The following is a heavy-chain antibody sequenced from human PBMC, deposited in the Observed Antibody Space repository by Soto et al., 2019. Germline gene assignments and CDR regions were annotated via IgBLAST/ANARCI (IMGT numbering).Heavy chain of an antibody. J-gene: IGHJ4*02. CDR2: IGNSGGNT. D-gene: IGHD7-27*01. V-gene: IGHV3-23*01. Sequence: GGSLRLSCAASGFTFSTYAMIWVRQAPGKGLEWVSRIGNSGGNTFYADSVKGRFTTSRDNSKNTLFLEMNSLKAEDTAVYYCARSPLGDYWGQGTQVTVSS. CDR1: GFTFSTYA. CDR3: ARSPLGDY.